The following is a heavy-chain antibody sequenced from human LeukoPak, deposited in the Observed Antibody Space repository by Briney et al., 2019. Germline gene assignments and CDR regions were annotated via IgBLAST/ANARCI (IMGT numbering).Heavy chain of an antibody. D-gene: IGHD2-15*01. Sequence: SETLSLTCTVSGGSISNKYWSWIRQPPGKGLEWIGYIYYSGSTNYNPSLKSRVTISVDTSENQFSLKVNSGTAADTAVYYCARDRVAATRTFDYWGQGTLVTVSS. V-gene: IGHV4-59*12. J-gene: IGHJ4*02. CDR1: GGSISNKY. CDR2: IYYSGST. CDR3: ARDRVAATRTFDY.